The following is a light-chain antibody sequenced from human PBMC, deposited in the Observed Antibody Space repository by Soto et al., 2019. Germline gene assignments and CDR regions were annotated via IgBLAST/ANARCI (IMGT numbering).Light chain of an antibody. J-gene: IGKJ1*01. V-gene: IGKV3-20*01. Sequence: EIVLTQSPGTLSLSPGERATLSCRASQTVRNNYLAWYQQKPGQAPRLLIYGASSRATGIPARFSGSGSGTEFTLTISSLQPDDFATYYCQQYNSYPRAFGQGTKVDIK. CDR2: GAS. CDR1: QTVRNNY. CDR3: QQYNSYPRA.